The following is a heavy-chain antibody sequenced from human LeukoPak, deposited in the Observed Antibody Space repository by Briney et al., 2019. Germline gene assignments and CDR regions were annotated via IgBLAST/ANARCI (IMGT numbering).Heavy chain of an antibody. J-gene: IGHJ5*02. V-gene: IGHV4-59*01. Sequence: SETLSPTCTVSGGSINNYYWSWIRQPPGKGLEWIGYIYYSGSTNYNPSLKSRVTISVDTSKNQFSLKLSSVTAADTAVYYCARGGSTSNWFDPWGQGTLVTVSS. D-gene: IGHD2-2*01. CDR3: ARGGSTSNWFDP. CDR1: GGSINNYY. CDR2: IYYSGST.